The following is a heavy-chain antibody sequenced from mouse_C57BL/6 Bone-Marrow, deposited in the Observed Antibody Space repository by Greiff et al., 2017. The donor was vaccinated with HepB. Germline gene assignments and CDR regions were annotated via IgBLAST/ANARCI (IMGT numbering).Heavy chain of an antibody. CDR2: SRNKANDYTT. CDR1: GFTFSDFY. CDR3: ARALTGTFAMDY. Sequence: EVMLVESGGGLVQSGRSLRLSCATSGFTFSDFYMEWVRQAPGKGLEWIAASRNKANDYTTEYSASVKGRFIVSRDTSQSILYLQMNALRAEDTAIYYCARALTGTFAMDYWGQGTSVTVSS. D-gene: IGHD4-1*01. V-gene: IGHV7-1*01. J-gene: IGHJ4*01.